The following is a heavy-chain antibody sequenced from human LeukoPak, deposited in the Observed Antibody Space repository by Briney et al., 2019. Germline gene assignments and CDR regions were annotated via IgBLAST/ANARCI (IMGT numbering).Heavy chain of an antibody. J-gene: IGHJ4*02. V-gene: IGHV3-48*01. D-gene: IGHD4-23*01. CDR3: ARGGSYGGYHSY. CDR2: IRSSSTTI. Sequence: PGGSLRLSCEASGFTFSNYSMNWVRQAPGKGLEWVSYIRSSSTTIYYADSVKGRFTISRDNAKNSLYLQMNSLRAEDTAVYYCARGGSYGGYHSYWGQGTLVTVSS. CDR1: GFTFSNYS.